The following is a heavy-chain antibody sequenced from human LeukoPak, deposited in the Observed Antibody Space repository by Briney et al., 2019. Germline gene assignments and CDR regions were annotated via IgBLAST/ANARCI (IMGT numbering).Heavy chain of an antibody. Sequence: SETLSLTCTVSGGSISSGSYYWSWIRQPAGKGLEWIGRIYTSGSTNYNPSLKSRVTISVDTSKNQFSLKLSSVTAADTAVYYCARGHRGYSCGFIVGYWGQGTLVTVSS. V-gene: IGHV4-61*02. CDR1: GGSISSGSYY. J-gene: IGHJ4*02. D-gene: IGHD5-18*01. CDR2: IYTSGST. CDR3: ARGHRGYSCGFIVGY.